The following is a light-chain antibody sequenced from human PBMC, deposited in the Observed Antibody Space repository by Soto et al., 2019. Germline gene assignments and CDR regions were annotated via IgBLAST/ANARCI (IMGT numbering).Light chain of an antibody. V-gene: IGKV1-9*01. Sequence: DIQLTQSPGSLSSSLGDRVTITCQASQAVSSYLFCYQQKPARAAKLLIYSASTLQGGVPPRFSGSGCGTEFILTISNLQPEEFASYYCQQLDSYSSVTFGQGTR. J-gene: IGKJ5*01. CDR2: SAS. CDR3: QQLDSYSSVT. CDR1: QAVSSY.